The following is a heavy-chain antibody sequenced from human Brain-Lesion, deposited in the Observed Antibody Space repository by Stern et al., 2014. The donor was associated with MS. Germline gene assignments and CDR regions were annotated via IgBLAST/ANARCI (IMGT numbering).Heavy chain of an antibody. CDR1: GGSISSGSYY. CDR2: IYASGSP. D-gene: IGHD5-18*01. CDR3: VRETGGYTYGDTDFFDF. Sequence: QVQLQESGPGLVKPSQTLSLTCSVSGGSISSGSYYWNWIRPPAGKGLEWIGRIYASGSPNDSPSLKSRVFISGDPSKNQFSLKLSSVTAADAAMYYCVRETGGYTYGDTDFFDFWGQGTLVTVSS. V-gene: IGHV4-61*02. J-gene: IGHJ4*02.